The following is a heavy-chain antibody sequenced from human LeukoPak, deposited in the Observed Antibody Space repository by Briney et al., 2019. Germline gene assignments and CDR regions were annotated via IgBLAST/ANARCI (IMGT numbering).Heavy chain of an antibody. D-gene: IGHD1-1*01. CDR2: IYYSGTT. CDR1: GGSISSPNHD. Sequence: PSETLSLTCSVSGGSISSPNHDWAWIRQPPGQGLEWIGSIYYSGTTYYNLSLKSRVTISIDTSKSQFSLKLSSVTAADTAVYYCARHNDPGHAFDIWGQGTMVTVSS. J-gene: IGHJ3*02. V-gene: IGHV4-39*01. CDR3: ARHNDPGHAFDI.